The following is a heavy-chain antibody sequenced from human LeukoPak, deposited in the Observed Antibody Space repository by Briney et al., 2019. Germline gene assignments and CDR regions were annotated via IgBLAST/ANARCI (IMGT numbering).Heavy chain of an antibody. Sequence: ASVKVSCKASGYTFTGYYMHWVRQAPGQGLEWMGWINPNSGGTNYAQKFQGRVTMTRDTSISTAYMELSRLRSDDTAVYYCARDTYYYDSSGYYYGGYWGQGTLVTVSS. CDR3: ARDTYYYDSSGYYYGGY. D-gene: IGHD3-22*01. V-gene: IGHV1-2*02. CDR2: INPNSGGT. J-gene: IGHJ4*02. CDR1: GYTFTGYY.